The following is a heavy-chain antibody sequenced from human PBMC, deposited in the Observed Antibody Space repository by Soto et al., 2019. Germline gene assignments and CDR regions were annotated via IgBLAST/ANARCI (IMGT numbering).Heavy chain of an antibody. V-gene: IGHV4-30-4*01. CDR2: IYYSGST. Sequence: SSETLSLTCTVSGGSISSGDYYWSWIRQPPGKGLEWIGYIYYSGSTYYNPSLKSRVTISVDTSKNQFSLKLSSVTAADTAVYYCARVGRWLQSRGMDVWGQGTTVTVSS. CDR3: ARVGRWLQSRGMDV. J-gene: IGHJ6*02. CDR1: GGSISSGDYY. D-gene: IGHD5-12*01.